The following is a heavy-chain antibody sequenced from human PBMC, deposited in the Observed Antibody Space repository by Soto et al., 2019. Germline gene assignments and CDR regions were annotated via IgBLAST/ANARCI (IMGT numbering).Heavy chain of an antibody. Sequence: PSETLSLTCTVSGGSISSYYWSWIRQPPGKGLEWIGYIYYSGSTNYNPSLKSRVTISVDTSKNQFSLKLSSVTAADTVVYYCARGENYYYYGMDVWGQGTTVTVSS. CDR2: IYYSGST. CDR3: ARGENYYYYGMDV. J-gene: IGHJ6*02. V-gene: IGHV4-59*01. CDR1: GGSISSYY.